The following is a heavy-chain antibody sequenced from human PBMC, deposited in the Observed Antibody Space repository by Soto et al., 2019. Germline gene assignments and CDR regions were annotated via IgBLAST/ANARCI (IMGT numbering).Heavy chain of an antibody. J-gene: IGHJ3*02. CDR3: ARHGGQYQPKDDAFDI. CDR2: IYYSGST. Sequence: PSETLSLTCTVSGGSISSYYWSWIRQPPGKGLEWIGYIYYSGSTNYNPSLKSRVTISVDTSKNQFSLRLSSVTAADTAVYYCARHGGQYQPKDDAFDIWGQGTMVTVSS. V-gene: IGHV4-59*08. CDR1: GGSISSYY. D-gene: IGHD2-2*01.